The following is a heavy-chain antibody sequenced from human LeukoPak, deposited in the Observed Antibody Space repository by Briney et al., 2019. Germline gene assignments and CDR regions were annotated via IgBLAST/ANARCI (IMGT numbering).Heavy chain of an antibody. CDR1: GASITSSNW. V-gene: IGHV4-4*02. J-gene: IGHJ4*02. D-gene: IGHD4-23*01. CDR2: IYHSGST. CDR3: ARNAGNSDVDF. Sequence: SEPVTLTCTVSGASITSSNWWTLVRQPPEKGLAWIGEIYHSGSTNYNPSLKSRLTISVDKSSNQFSLKLNSVTAADTAVYYCARNAGNSDVDFWGQATQTTVSS.